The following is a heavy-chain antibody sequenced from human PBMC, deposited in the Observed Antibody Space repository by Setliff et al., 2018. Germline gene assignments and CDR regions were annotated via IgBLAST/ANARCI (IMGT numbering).Heavy chain of an antibody. CDR1: GLTFSRYW. V-gene: IGHV3-74*01. J-gene: IGHJ3*02. CDR2: INGDGSST. Sequence: PGESLTISCAASGLTFSRYWMHWVRQSPGQGLVWVARINGDGSSTSYADSVEGRFTVSRDNAKNTLYLQINSLGVDDTAMYYCTRDWGAAGSTNAFDIWGQGTMVTVSS. D-gene: IGHD6-25*01. CDR3: TRDWGAAGSTNAFDI.